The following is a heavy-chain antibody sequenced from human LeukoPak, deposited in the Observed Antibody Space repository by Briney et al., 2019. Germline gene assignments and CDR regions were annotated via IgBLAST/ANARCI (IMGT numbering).Heavy chain of an antibody. J-gene: IGHJ2*01. CDR1: GYTFISYG. V-gene: IGHV1-18*01. CDR2: ISGYNGNT. Sequence: ASVKVSCKASGYTFISYGISWVRQAPGKGLEWMGWISGYNGNTNYAQKRQGRVTMTTDTSTSTAYMELRSLRSDDTAVYYCARGLGVVTAQSEQPKPKYFDLWGRGTQVTVSS. CDR3: ARGLGVVTAQSEQPKPKYFDL. D-gene: IGHD2-21*02.